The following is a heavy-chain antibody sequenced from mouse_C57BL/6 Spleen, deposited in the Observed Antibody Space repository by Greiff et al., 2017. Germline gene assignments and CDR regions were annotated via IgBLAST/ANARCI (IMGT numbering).Heavy chain of an antibody. CDR2: ISSGGDYI. CDR1: GFTFSSYA. J-gene: IGHJ1*03. Sequence: EVMLVESGEGLVKPGGSLKLSCAASGFTFSSYAMSWVRQTPEKRLEWVAYISSGGDYIYYADTVKGRFTISRDNARNTLYLQMSSLKSEDTAMYYCARDRTTGTSPLYGYFDVWGTGTTVTVSS. CDR3: ARDRTTGTSPLYGYFDV. D-gene: IGHD1-2*01. V-gene: IGHV5S21*01.